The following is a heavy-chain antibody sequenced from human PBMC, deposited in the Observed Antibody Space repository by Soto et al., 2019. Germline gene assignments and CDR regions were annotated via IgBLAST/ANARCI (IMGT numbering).Heavy chain of an antibody. Sequence: PGGSLRLSCAASGFSFSDYAMSWVRQAPGKGLGWVSVISESGGSTHYVDSVRGRFTVSRDNSKNSLSLRMNSLRDEDTAVYFCAKRSPYSSGWYSPIFDYWGQGALVTVSS. CDR3: AKRSPYSSGWYSPIFDY. D-gene: IGHD6-13*01. CDR2: ISESGGST. J-gene: IGHJ4*02. V-gene: IGHV3-23*01. CDR1: GFSFSDYA.